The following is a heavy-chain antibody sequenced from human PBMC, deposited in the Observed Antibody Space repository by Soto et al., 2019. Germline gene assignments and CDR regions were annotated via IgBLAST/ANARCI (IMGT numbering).Heavy chain of an antibody. CDR1: GFTFSRYS. Sequence: SLRLSCADSGFTFSRYSIHWVRQAPSKGLEWVAVISSDGSNKYYADYVKGRFTISRDNSKNTLYLQMNSLRAEDTAVYYCARDGIVGPAAMTYFDYWGQETLVTVSA. V-gene: IGHV3-30-3*01. CDR2: ISSDGSNK. J-gene: IGHJ4*02. D-gene: IGHD2-2*01. CDR3: ARDGIVGPAAMTYFDY.